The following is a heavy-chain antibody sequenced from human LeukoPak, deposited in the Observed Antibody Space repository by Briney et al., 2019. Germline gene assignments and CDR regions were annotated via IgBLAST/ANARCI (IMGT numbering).Heavy chain of an antibody. Sequence: PGGSLRLSCAASGFTFSSYWMSWVRQAPGKGLEWVANIKQDGSEKYYVDSVKGRFTISRDNAKNSLYLQMNSLRAEDTAVYYCARSYDFWSGYSPVDYWGQGTLVTVSS. V-gene: IGHV3-7*03. CDR1: GFTFSSYW. J-gene: IGHJ4*02. CDR2: IKQDGSEK. D-gene: IGHD3-3*01. CDR3: ARSYDFWSGYSPVDY.